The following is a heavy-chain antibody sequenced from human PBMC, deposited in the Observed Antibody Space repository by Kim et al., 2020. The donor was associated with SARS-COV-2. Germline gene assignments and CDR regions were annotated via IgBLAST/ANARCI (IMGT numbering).Heavy chain of an antibody. V-gene: IGHV3-23*01. CDR1: GFTFTNYA. CDR2: INNNGGNT. CDR3: AKALGPNNCRGVEY. D-gene: IGHD3-16*01. J-gene: IGHJ4*02. Sequence: GGSLRLSCAASGFTFTNYAMTWVRQAPGRGLEWVSVINNNGGNTYYADSVKGRFTISRDNSKNTVSLQMNSLRAEDTALYYCAKALGPNNCRGVEYWGQGALVIVSS.